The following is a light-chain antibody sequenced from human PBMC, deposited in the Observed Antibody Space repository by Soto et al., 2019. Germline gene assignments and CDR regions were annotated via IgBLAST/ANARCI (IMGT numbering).Light chain of an antibody. Sequence: VLTQPPSASETPGQTVSISCSGRNSNIASNTVNWYQHLPGTAPKLLIYYNNQRPSGVPDRFSGSKSGTSASLAISGLQSEDESDYYCAAWDDTLIRYLFGTGTKVTVL. CDR3: AAWDDTLIRYL. CDR2: YNN. V-gene: IGLV1-44*01. J-gene: IGLJ1*01. CDR1: NSNIASNT.